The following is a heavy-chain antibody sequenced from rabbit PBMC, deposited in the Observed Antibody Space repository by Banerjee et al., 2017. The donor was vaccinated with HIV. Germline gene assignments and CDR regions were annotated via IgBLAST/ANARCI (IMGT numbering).Heavy chain of an antibody. CDR1: GFTLSSYW. CDR3: ARDLAGVIGWNFNL. J-gene: IGHJ4*01. CDR2: INTISGDT. D-gene: IGHD4-1*01. V-gene: IGHV1S40*01. Sequence: QSLEESGGDLVKPGASLTLTCTASGFTLSSYWMWWVRQAPGKGPEWIACINTISGDTVYATWAKGRFTISKASWTTVTLQMTSLTAADTASYFCARDLAGVIGWNFNLWGPGTLVTVS.